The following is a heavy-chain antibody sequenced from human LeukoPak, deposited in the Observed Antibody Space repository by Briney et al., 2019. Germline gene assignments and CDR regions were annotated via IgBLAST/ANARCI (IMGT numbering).Heavy chain of an antibody. J-gene: IGHJ3*02. CDR3: AKDDRYYYDSSGYYAFDI. D-gene: IGHD3-22*01. CDR1: GFTFSSYA. V-gene: IGHV3-23*01. Sequence: GGSLRLSCAASGFTFSSYAMSWVRQAPGKGLEWVSAISGSGGSTYYADSVKGRFTISRDNSKNTLYLQMNSLRAEDTAVYYCAKDDRYYYDSSGYYAFDIWGQGTMVTVSS. CDR2: ISGSGGST.